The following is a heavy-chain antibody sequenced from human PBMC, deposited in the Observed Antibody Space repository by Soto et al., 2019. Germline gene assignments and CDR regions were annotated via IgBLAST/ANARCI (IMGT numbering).Heavy chain of an antibody. Sequence: QMQLVESGGGVVQPGRSLRLSCAASGFTFRSYNMHWVRQAPGKGLEWVAIISHGGSEKFYADSVKGRFTISRDNSDNSLYLQADSLRPDDTAVYYCAKDYYGDDSGWGFYLDLWGRGALVTVSS. CDR1: GFTFRSYN. CDR3: AKDYYGDDSGWGFYLDL. CDR2: ISHGGSEK. V-gene: IGHV3-30*14. D-gene: IGHD5-12*01. J-gene: IGHJ4*02.